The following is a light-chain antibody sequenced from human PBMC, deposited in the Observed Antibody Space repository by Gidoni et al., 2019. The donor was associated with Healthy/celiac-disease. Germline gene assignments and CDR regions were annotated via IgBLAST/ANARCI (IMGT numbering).Light chain of an antibody. Sequence: EIVMTHSPATLSVSPGERATLSCRASQSVSSNLAWYQQKPGQAPRLIIYGASTRATGIPARFSGSGSGTEFTLTISRRKSEDFEVDYCQHYNNWTLLLTFGPGTKVDIK. CDR1: QSVSSN. V-gene: IGKV3-15*01. CDR2: GAS. CDR3: QHYNNWTLLLT. J-gene: IGKJ3*01.